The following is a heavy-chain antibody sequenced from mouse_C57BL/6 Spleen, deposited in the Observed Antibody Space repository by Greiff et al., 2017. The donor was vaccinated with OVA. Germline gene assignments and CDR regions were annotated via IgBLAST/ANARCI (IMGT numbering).Heavy chain of an antibody. J-gene: IGHJ1*03. D-gene: IGHD1-1*01. CDR3: ARMSPGSSHWYFDV. CDR2: IWTGGGT. V-gene: IGHV2-9-1*01. Sequence: VKLMESGPGLVAPSQSLSITCTVSGFSLTSYAISWVRQPPGKGLEWLGVIWTGGGTNYNSALKSRLSISKDNSKSQVFLKMNSLQTDDTARYYCARMSPGSSHWYFDVWGTGTTVTVSS. CDR1: GFSLTSYA.